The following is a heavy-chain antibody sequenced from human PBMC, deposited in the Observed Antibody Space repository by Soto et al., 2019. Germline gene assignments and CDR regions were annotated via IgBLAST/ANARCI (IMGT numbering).Heavy chain of an antibody. CDR2: INAGNGNT. CDR3: ARDYTGYYYGMDV. Sequence: AAVKVSCKACGCTFTRYAMHWVRQAPGQRLEWMGWINAGNGNTKYSQKFQGRVTITRDTSASTAYMELSSLRSEDTAVYYCARDYTGYYYGMDVWGQGTTVTVSS. CDR1: GCTFTRYA. J-gene: IGHJ6*02. V-gene: IGHV1-3*01. D-gene: IGHD1-1*01.